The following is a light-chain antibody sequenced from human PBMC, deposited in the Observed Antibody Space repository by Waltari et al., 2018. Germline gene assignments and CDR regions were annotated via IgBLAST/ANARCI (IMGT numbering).Light chain of an antibody. V-gene: IGKV1-6*01. J-gene: IGKJ1*01. CDR1: QGIRYD. CDR3: LQDYNYPWT. CDR2: AAS. Sequence: AIQMTQSPSSLSASVGDRVTITCRASQGIRYDLGWYQQKPGKAPKPLIYAASSLQSGVPSRFSGSGSGADFTLTISSLQPEDFATYFCLQDYNYPWTFGQGTKVEIK.